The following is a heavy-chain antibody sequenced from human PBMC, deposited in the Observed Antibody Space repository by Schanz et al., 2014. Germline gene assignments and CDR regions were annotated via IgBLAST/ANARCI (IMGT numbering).Heavy chain of an antibody. D-gene: IGHD6-13*01. CDR3: ARSGSSNWYFFDY. CDR1: GGTFSSFG. J-gene: IGHJ4*02. V-gene: IGHV1-69*02. CDR2: IIPVLNIA. Sequence: VQLEQSGAEVKKPGSSVKVSCKASGGTFSSFGINWVRQAPGQGLEWMGKIIPVLNIATYAQRFQGRVSITADTSTNTAYMELRSLRSDDTAVYYCARSGSSNWYFFDYWGQGTLVTVSS.